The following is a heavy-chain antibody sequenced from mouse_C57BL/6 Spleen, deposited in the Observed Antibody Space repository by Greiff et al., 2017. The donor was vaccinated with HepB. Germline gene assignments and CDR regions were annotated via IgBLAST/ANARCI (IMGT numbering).Heavy chain of an antibody. CDR1: GYTFTSYW. Sequence: QVQLQQPGAELVMPGASVKLSCKASGYTFTSYWMHWVKQRPGQGLEWIGEIDPSDSYTNYNQKFKGKSTLTVDKSSSTAYMQLSSLTSEDSAVYYCARGVQANWDYFDYWGQGTTLTVSS. V-gene: IGHV1-69*01. CDR3: ARGVQANWDYFDY. J-gene: IGHJ2*01. CDR2: IDPSDSYT. D-gene: IGHD4-1*01.